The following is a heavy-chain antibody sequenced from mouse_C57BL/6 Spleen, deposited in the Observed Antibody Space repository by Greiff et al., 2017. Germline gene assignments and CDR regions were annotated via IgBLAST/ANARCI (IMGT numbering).Heavy chain of an antibody. D-gene: IGHD1-1*01. CDR1: GYTFTDYN. J-gene: IGHJ2*01. CDR3: ARSTTVVFDY. V-gene: IGHV1-22*01. Sequence: EVKLVESGPELVKPGASVTMSCKASGYTFTDYNMHWVKQSHGKSLEWIGYINPNNGGTSYNQKFKGKATLTVNKSSSTAYMELRSLTSEDSAVYYCARSTTVVFDYWGQGTTLTVSS. CDR2: INPNNGGT.